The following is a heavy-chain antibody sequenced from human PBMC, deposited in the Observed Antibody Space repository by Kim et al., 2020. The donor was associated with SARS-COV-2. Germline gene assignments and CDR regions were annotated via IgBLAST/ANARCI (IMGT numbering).Heavy chain of an antibody. CDR3: TREIAGTTVYY. V-gene: IGHV4-30-2*04. CDR2: GGT. D-gene: IGHD4-17*01. J-gene: IGHJ4*02. Sequence: GGTYNNTSLKSRVTISVDTSKNQFSLKMNEVTAADTAVYYCTREIAGTTVYYWGQGILVTVSS.